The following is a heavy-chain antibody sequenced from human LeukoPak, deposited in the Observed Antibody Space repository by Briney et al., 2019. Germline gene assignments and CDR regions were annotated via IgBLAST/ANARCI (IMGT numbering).Heavy chain of an antibody. V-gene: IGHV3-23*01. J-gene: IGHJ4*02. CDR2: ISGSGGST. Sequence: GGSLRLSCAASGFTFSSYVMSWVRQAPGKGLEWVSAISGSGGSTYYADSVKGRFTISRDNSKNTLYLQMNSLRAEDTAVYYCAKSAMIVVVITTALDYWGQGTLVTVSS. CDR3: AKSAMIVVVITTALDY. CDR1: GFTFSSYV. D-gene: IGHD3-22*01.